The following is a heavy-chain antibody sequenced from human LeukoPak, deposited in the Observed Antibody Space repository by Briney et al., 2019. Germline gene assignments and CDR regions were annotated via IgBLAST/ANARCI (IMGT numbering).Heavy chain of an antibody. V-gene: IGHV3-30*18. J-gene: IGHJ4*02. CDR3: AKDSHYGSGSLD. CDR2: ISYDGSNK. D-gene: IGHD3-10*01. Sequence: GGTLRLSCAASGFTFNNCGMSWVRQAPGKGLEWVAVISYDGSNKYYADSVKGRFTISRDNSKNTLYLQMNSLRAEDTAVYYCAKDSHYGSGSLDWGQGTLVTVSS. CDR1: GFTFNNCG.